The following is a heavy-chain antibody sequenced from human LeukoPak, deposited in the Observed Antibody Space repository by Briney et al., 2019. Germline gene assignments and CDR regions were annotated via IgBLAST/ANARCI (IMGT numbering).Heavy chain of an antibody. Sequence: PGGSLRLSCAGSGFTFSSYAMSWVRQAPGKGLEWVSTISGSGGAGTYYADSVKGRFTVSRDNSRNTLYLPMNSLRAEDTAVYYSVKDRGGSPFYGMDVWGQGTTVTVSS. D-gene: IGHD1-26*01. V-gene: IGHV3-23*01. J-gene: IGHJ6*02. CDR3: VKDRGGSPFYGMDV. CDR2: ISGSGGAGT. CDR1: GFTFSSYA.